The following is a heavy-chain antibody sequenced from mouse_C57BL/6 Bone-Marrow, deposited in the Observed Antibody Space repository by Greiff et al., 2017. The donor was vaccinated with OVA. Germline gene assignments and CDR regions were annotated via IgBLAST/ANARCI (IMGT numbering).Heavy chain of an antibody. CDR1: EYEFPSHD. V-gene: IGHV5-2*03. Sequence: EVMLVESGGGLVQPGESLKLSCESNEYEFPSHDMSWVRKTPEKRLALVAAINSDGGSTYYPDTMERRFIICRDNTKKTLYLQMSSLRSEDTALYYCARGGLLREFAYWGQGTLVTVSA. CDR3: ARGGLLREFAY. J-gene: IGHJ3*01. D-gene: IGHD1-1*01. CDR2: INSDGGST.